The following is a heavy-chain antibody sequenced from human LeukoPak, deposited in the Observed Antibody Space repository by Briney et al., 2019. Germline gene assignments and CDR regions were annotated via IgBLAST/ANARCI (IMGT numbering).Heavy chain of an antibody. D-gene: IGHD2-15*01. CDR3: ARGFGNCSGGSCYYGFDY. CDR1: GYTFTSYD. Sequence: ASVKVTCKASGYTFTSYDINWVRQAAGQGLEWMGWMNPNSGNTGYAQKFQGRVTITRNTSISTAYMELSSLRSEDTAVYYCARGFGNCSGGSCYYGFDYWGQGTLVTVSS. J-gene: IGHJ4*02. V-gene: IGHV1-8*01. CDR2: MNPNSGNT.